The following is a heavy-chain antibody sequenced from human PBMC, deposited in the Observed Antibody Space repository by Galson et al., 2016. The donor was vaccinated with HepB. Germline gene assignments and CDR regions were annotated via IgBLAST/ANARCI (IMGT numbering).Heavy chain of an antibody. CDR2: ISAGGGDK. J-gene: IGHJ4*02. V-gene: IGHV3-23*01. D-gene: IGHD4-17*01. Sequence: SLRLSCAASGFTFSSYAMNWVRQAPGKGLEWVSSISAGGGDKYYADSLKGRFTISRDKSQNTLYLQMHSLRDEDTAIYYCAKVNKDYGGYVLGNWGQGTRVTVSS. CDR1: GFTFSSYA. CDR3: AKVNKDYGGYVLGN.